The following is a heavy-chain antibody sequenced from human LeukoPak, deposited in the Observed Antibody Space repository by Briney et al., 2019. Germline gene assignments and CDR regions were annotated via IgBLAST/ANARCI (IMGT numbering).Heavy chain of an antibody. Sequence: PSETLSLTCTVSGGSISSYSWSWIRQPPGKGLEWIGYIYYSGSTNYNPSLKSRVTISVDTSKNQFSLKLSSVTAADTAVYYCARGLWCGELSFDYWGQGTLVTVSS. CDR2: IYYSGST. CDR3: ARGLWCGELSFDY. J-gene: IGHJ4*02. V-gene: IGHV4-59*01. CDR1: GGSISSYS. D-gene: IGHD3-10*01.